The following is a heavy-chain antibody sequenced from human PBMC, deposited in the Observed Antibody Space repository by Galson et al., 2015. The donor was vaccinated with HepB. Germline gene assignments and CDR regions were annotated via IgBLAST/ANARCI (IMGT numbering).Heavy chain of an antibody. J-gene: IGHJ4*02. CDR1: GFTFSNYW. CDR3: ARGGMWWAFAY. V-gene: IGHV3-7*05. D-gene: IGHD2-21*01. Sequence: SLRLSCAVSGFTFSNYWMSWVRQAPGKGLEWVANIKQDGSEKYYVDSVKGRFTISRDNAKNSLYLQMNSLGVEDTAVYYCARGGMWWAFAYWGQGSLVTVSS. CDR2: IKQDGSEK.